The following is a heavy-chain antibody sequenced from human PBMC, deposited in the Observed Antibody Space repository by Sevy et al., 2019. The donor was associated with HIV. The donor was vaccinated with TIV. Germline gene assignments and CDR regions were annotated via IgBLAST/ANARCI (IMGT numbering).Heavy chain of an antibody. V-gene: IGHV3-21*01. Sequence: GGSLRLSCAASGFTFSSYSMNWVRQAPGKGLEWVSSISSSSSYIYYADSVKGRFTISRDNAKNSLYLQMNSLRAEDTAMYYCARDYGGNSEVGDYWGQGTLVTVSS. J-gene: IGHJ4*02. CDR3: ARDYGGNSEVGDY. CDR1: GFTFSSYS. CDR2: ISSSSSYI. D-gene: IGHD4-17*01.